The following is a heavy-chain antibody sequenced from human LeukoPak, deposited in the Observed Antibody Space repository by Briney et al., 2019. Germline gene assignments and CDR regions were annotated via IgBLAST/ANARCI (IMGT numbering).Heavy chain of an antibody. D-gene: IGHD2-8*01. CDR2: IKSKTDGGTT. CDR1: GFTFSNAW. J-gene: IGHJ6*03. CDR3: AKEQAPEGKWAGYYYYMDV. Sequence: GGSLRLSCAASGFTFSNAWMSWVRQAPGKGREWVGRIKSKTDGGTTDYAAPVKGRFTISRDDSKNTLYLQMNSLRAEDTAVYYCAKEQAPEGKWAGYYYYMDVWGKGTTVTISS. V-gene: IGHV3-15*01.